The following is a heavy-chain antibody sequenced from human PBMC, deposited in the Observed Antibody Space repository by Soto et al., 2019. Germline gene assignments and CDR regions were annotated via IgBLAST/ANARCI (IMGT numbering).Heavy chain of an antibody. J-gene: IGHJ6*02. Sequence: QVQLVQSGAEVKKPGSSVKVSCKASGGTFSSYTISWVRQAPGQGLEWMGRIIPILGIANYAQKFQGRVTITADKSTSTAYMELSRLRSEDTAVYYCASSLSGTLVMDVWGQGSTVTVS. V-gene: IGHV1-69*02. CDR2: IIPILGIA. CDR1: GGTFSSYT. D-gene: IGHD1-26*01. CDR3: ASSLSGTLVMDV.